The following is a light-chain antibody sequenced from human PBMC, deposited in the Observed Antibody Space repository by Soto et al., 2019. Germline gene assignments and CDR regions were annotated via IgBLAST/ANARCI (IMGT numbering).Light chain of an antibody. CDR2: QAS. CDR3: QQYDSYART. V-gene: IGKV1-5*03. CDR1: QSISDW. J-gene: IGKJ1*01. Sequence: DIQMTQAPSTLSASVGDSITITCRASQSISDWLAWYQQKPGKAPKLIIYQASRLQNGVPSRFSGSGFATDFTLSISSLQPDDFATYYCQQYDSYARTFGQGTRWISN.